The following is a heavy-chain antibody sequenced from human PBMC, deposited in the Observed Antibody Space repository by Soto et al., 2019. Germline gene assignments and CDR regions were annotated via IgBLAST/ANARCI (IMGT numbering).Heavy chain of an antibody. CDR2: INPNSGGT. Sequence: SXKVSYKASGYTXSGYYMNWVRQAPGQGLEWMGWINPNSGGTNYAQKFQGRVTMTRDTSISTAYMELSRLRSDDTAVYYCAREGIATVVTRVYYYGMDVWGQGTTVTVSS. CDR1: GYTXSGYY. CDR3: AREGIATVVTRVYYYGMDV. J-gene: IGHJ6*02. V-gene: IGHV1-2*02. D-gene: IGHD4-17*01.